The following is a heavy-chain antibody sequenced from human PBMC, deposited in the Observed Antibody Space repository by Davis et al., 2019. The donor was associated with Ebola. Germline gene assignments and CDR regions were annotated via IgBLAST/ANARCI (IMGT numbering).Heavy chain of an antibody. Sequence: PGGSLRLSCAASGFTFSSYAMSWVRQAPGKGLEWVSAISGSGGSTYYADSVKGRFTISRDNSKNTLYLQMNSLRAEDTAVYYCAKGPPDTMIVVVIGWFDPWGQGTLVTVSS. J-gene: IGHJ5*02. CDR3: AKGPPDTMIVVVIGWFDP. V-gene: IGHV3-23*01. D-gene: IGHD3-22*01. CDR2: ISGSGGST. CDR1: GFTFSSYA.